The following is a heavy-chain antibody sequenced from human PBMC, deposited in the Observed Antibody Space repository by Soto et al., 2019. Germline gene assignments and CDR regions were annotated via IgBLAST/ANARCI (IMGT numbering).Heavy chain of an antibody. V-gene: IGHV4-4*07. CDR1: GDSMSKYY. D-gene: IGHD1-26*01. CDR2: IYTSGST. CDR3: ARTVGAAYYFDF. Sequence: PSETLSLTCTVSGDSMSKYYWSWIRQPAGKGLEWIGRIYTSGSTNYNLSLKSRVNMSIDTSNNHFSLNLKSVTAADAAVYYCARTVGAAYYFDFWGQGALVTVS. J-gene: IGHJ4*02.